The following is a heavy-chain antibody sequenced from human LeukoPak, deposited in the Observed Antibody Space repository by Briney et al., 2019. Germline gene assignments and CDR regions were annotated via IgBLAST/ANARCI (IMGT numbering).Heavy chain of an antibody. J-gene: IGHJ6*02. D-gene: IGHD3-10*01. Sequence: GGSLRLSCAASGFTFSSSSMNWVRQAPEKGLEWVSSISSSSSYIYYADLVKGRFTISRDNAKNSLYLQMNSLRAEDTAVYYCARAKITMVRGVIEYYGMDVWGQGTTVTVSS. V-gene: IGHV3-21*01. CDR1: GFTFSSSS. CDR2: ISSSSSYI. CDR3: ARAKITMVRGVIEYYGMDV.